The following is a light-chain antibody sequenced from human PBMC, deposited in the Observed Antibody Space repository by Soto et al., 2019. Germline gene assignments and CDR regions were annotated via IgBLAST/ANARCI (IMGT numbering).Light chain of an antibody. CDR1: HSVTNN. V-gene: IGKV3-15*01. CDR3: QQYNSSPKT. J-gene: IGKJ3*01. Sequence: EIVMTQSPATLSVSPGEGATLSCRASHSVTNNLAWYQQKPGQSPRLLIYSASTWATGIPARFSGSGSGTDFTLTISSLQPEDFAVYYCQQYNSSPKTFGPGTKVDIK. CDR2: SAS.